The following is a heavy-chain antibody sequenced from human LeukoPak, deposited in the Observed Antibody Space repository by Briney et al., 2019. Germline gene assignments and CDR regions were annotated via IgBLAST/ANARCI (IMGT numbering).Heavy chain of an antibody. CDR1: GASISHYY. J-gene: IGHJ4*02. CDR3: ARLHYDSSGYYYFDY. CDR2: AFYTGST. V-gene: IGHV4-59*08. Sequence: SETLSLTCTVSGASISHYYWSWIRQPPGRGLEWIGCAFYTGSTNYNPSLKSRVTISVDTSKNQFSLKLSSVTAADTAVYYCARLHYDSSGYYYFDYWGQGTLVTVSS. D-gene: IGHD3-22*01.